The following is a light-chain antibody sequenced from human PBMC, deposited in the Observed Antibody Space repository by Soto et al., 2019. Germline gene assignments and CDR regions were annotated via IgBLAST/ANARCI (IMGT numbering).Light chain of an antibody. CDR3: QQYGSSPIT. J-gene: IGKJ5*01. CDR2: DAS. V-gene: IGKV3D-20*01. CDR1: QSVRSSY. Sequence: EIVLTQSPATLSLSPGERATLSCGASQSVRSSYLAWYQQKPGLAPRLLIYDASFRATGIPDRFSGSGSGTDFTLTISRLEPEDFAVYYCQQYGSSPITFGQGTRVEI.